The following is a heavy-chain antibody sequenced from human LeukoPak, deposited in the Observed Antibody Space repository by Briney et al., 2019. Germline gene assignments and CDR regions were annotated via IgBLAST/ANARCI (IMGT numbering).Heavy chain of an antibody. D-gene: IGHD6-6*01. CDR3: ARVLSSSSPWFDP. Sequence: SSVKVSCKASGGTFSSHTISWVRQAPGQGLEWMGRIIPILGIANYAQKFQGRVTITADKSTSTAYMELSRLRSDDTAVYYCARVLSSSSPWFDPWGQGTLVTVSS. CDR1: GGTFSSHT. V-gene: IGHV1-69*02. CDR2: IIPILGIA. J-gene: IGHJ5*02.